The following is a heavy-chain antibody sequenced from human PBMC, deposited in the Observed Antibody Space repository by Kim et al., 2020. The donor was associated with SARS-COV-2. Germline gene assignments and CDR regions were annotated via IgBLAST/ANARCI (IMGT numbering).Heavy chain of an antibody. J-gene: IGHJ4*02. CDR1: GGSFSGYY. CDR3: ARGDTGQQLAFVY. D-gene: IGHD6-13*01. V-gene: IGHV4-34*01. CDR2: INHSEDS. Sequence: SETLSLTCAIYGGSFSGYYWSWIRQPPGKGLEWIGEINHSEDSNYNPALKSRLTISVDNSKNHFSLSQRSVTAADTAVYYCARGDTGQQLAFVYWGQGTLVTVSS.